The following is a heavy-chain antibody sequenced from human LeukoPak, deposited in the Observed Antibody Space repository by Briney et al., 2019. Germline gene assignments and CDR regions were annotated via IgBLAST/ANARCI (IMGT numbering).Heavy chain of an antibody. J-gene: IGHJ4*02. CDR2: ITCSGGSI. Sequence: GGSLRLLCAASVFTFSSYGMSWVRQAPGKGLEWGSAITCSGGSIYYADTVKGLLPISRDNSKNTLYLQMNSLRAEDTAVYYCALMGYCSSTSCYGFDYWGQGTLVTVSS. D-gene: IGHD2-2*01. CDR3: ALMGYCSSTSCYGFDY. CDR1: VFTFSSYG. V-gene: IGHV3-23*01.